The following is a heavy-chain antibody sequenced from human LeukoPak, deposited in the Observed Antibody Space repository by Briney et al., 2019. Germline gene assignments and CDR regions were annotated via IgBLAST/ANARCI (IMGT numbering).Heavy chain of an antibody. D-gene: IGHD6-13*01. Sequence: QPGGSLRLSCAVSGFTLSSYAMSWVRQAPGKGLEWVSIISGSGITTYYADSVKGRFTISRDTSKNTLFLQMNSLRAEDTAVYYCAKKGIAAAGNNWFDPWGQGTLVTVSS. V-gene: IGHV3-23*01. CDR3: AKKGIAAAGNNWFDP. J-gene: IGHJ5*02. CDR2: ISGSGITT. CDR1: GFTLSSYA.